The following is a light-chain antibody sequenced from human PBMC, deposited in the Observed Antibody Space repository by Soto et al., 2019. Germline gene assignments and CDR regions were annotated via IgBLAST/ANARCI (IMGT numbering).Light chain of an antibody. J-gene: IGLJ1*01. CDR2: DVS. CDR3: SSYASSSTPYV. CDR1: SSDVGGYKY. V-gene: IGLV2-14*01. Sequence: QSVLTQPASVSGSPGQSITIAYTGTSSDVGGYKYVSWYQQHPGKAPKLMIYDVSNRPSGVSNRFSGSKSGNTASLTISGLQAQDEADYYCSSYASSSTPYVFGTGTKVTVL.